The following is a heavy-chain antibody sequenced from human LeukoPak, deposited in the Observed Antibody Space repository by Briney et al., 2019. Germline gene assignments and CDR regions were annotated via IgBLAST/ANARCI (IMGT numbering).Heavy chain of an antibody. V-gene: IGHV4-34*01. CDR1: GGSFRGYY. CDR3: ARGAYRITISWAFFDY. J-gene: IGHJ4*02. CDR2: INHSGST. D-gene: IGHD3-3*01. Sequence: PSETLSLTCAVYGGSFRGYYWSWIRQPPGKGLEWIGEINHSGSTNYNPSLKSRVTISVDTSKNQFSLKLSSVTAADTAVYYCARGAYRITISWAFFDYWGQGTLVTVSS.